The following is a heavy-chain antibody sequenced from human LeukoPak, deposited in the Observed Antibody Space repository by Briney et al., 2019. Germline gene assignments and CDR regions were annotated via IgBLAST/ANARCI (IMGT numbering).Heavy chain of an antibody. D-gene: IGHD3-9*01. CDR2: MNPNSGNT. Sequence: ASVKVSCKASGYTFTSYDINWVRQATGQGLEWMGWMNPNSGNTGYAQKFQGRVTMTRNTSTSTAYMELSSLRSEDTAVYYCARGLRYFDWLSPWGQGTLVTVSS. CDR3: ARGLRYFDWLSP. J-gene: IGHJ5*02. V-gene: IGHV1-8*01. CDR1: GYTFTSYD.